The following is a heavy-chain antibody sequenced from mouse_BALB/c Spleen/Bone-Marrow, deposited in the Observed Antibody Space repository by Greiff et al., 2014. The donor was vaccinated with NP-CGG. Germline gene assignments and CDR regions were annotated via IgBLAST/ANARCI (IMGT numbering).Heavy chain of an antibody. CDR1: GFTSSSYG. CDR2: INNGGTYT. J-gene: IGHJ3*01. D-gene: IGHD4-1*02. CDR3: ALNWDSAY. Sequence: EVHLEESGGDLVKPGGSLKLSCAASGFTSSSYGMPWVRQTPDKRLEWVATINNGGTYTYYPDSVKGRFTISRDNAKNTLYLQMSSLESEDTAMYYCALNWDSAYWGQGTLVTVSA. V-gene: IGHV5-6*01.